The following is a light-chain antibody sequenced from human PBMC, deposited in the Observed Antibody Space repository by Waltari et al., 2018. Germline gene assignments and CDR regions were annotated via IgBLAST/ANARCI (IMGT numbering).Light chain of an antibody. J-gene: IGKJ5*01. CDR1: QSVLSSSNNKNY. CDR3: QQYYSTHQIT. Sequence: DIVITQSPDSLAVSLGERATINCKSRQSVLSSSNNKNYLAWYQQNPGQPPKLLISWASSRESGVPDRISGSGTGTEFTLTISSLQAEDVAVYYCQQYYSTHQITFGQGTRLEIK. V-gene: IGKV4-1*01. CDR2: WAS.